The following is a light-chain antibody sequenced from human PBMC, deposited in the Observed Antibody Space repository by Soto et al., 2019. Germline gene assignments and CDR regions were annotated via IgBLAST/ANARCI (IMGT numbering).Light chain of an antibody. V-gene: IGKV1-5*01. CDR2: DAS. CDR1: QSISSW. CDR3: QQYNSYSWT. Sequence: DIQMTQSPSTLSACVGDRVTITCRASQSISSWLAWYQQKPGKAPKLLIYDASGLESGVPSRFIGSVSGTEFTLSISSLQPDDFPSYYCQQYNSYSWTFAQGTQLQIK. J-gene: IGKJ1*01.